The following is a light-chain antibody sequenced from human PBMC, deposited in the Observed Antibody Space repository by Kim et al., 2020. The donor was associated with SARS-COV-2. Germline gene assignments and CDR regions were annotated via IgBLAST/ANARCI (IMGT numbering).Light chain of an antibody. CDR3: SSFSSSNTPFV. J-gene: IGLJ1*01. CDR1: NSDVAGYNF. CDR2: NVN. Sequence: QSALTQPASVSGSPGQSITLSCTGTNSDVAGYNFVSWYQQLPGKAPKLIVYNVNKRPSGISNHFSGSKSGNTASLTISGLQAEDEADYYCSSFSSSNTPFVFGTGTKVTVL. V-gene: IGLV2-14*01.